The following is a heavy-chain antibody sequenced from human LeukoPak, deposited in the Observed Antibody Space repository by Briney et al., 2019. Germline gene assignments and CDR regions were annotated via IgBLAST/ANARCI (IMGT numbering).Heavy chain of an antibody. CDR1: GFSFISYA. J-gene: IGHJ4*02. Sequence: GGSLRLSCAASGFSFISYAMTWVRQAPGQGLEWVSAISGSGGSTNYADSVKGRFTISRDNSKNTLYLQMNSLRAEDTAVYYCAKDPSSGDYFDYWGQGTLVTVSS. CDR3: AKDPSSGDYFDY. D-gene: IGHD3-16*01. V-gene: IGHV3-23*01. CDR2: ISGSGGST.